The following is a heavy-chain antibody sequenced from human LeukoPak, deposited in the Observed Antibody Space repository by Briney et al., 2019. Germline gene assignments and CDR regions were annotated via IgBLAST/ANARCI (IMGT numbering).Heavy chain of an antibody. CDR1: GGSISSGGYY. D-gene: IGHD6-13*01. Sequence: SETLSLTRTVSGGSISSGGYYWSWIRQHPGKGLEWIGYIYYSGSTYYNPSLKSRVTISVDTSKNQFSLKLSSVTAADTAVYYCARDRTSSSWYDAFDIWGQGTMVTVSS. CDR3: ARDRTSSSWYDAFDI. V-gene: IGHV4-31*03. CDR2: IYYSGST. J-gene: IGHJ3*02.